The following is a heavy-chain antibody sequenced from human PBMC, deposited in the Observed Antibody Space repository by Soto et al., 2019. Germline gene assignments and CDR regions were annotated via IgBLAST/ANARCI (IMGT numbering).Heavy chain of an antibody. CDR1: GFTFSSYW. J-gene: IGHJ5*02. CDR3: ARERYYYDSSGYYDH. D-gene: IGHD3-22*01. V-gene: IGHV3-7*03. Sequence: GGSLRLSCAASGFTFSSYWMSWVRQAPGKGLEWVANIKQDGSEKYYVDSVKGRFTISRDNAKNSLYMQMNSLRAEDTAVYYCARERYYYDSSGYYDHWGQGNLVTVSS. CDR2: IKQDGSEK.